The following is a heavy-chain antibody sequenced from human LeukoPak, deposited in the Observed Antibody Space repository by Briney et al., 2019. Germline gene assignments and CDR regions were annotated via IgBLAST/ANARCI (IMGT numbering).Heavy chain of an antibody. J-gene: IGHJ4*02. Sequence: PGGSLRLSCAASGFTFSDHYMDWVRRAPGKGLEWVGRIRNKVNSYTTEYAASVKGRFTISRDDLKSSLYLQMDSLKTEDTAVYYCARSATVVTPFYSDYWGQGTLVTVSS. V-gene: IGHV3-72*01. D-gene: IGHD4-23*01. CDR2: IRNKVNSYTT. CDR1: GFTFSDHY. CDR3: ARSATVVTPFYSDY.